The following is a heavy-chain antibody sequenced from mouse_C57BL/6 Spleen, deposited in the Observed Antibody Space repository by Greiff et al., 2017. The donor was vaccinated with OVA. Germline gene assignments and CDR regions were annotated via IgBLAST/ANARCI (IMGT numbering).Heavy chain of an antibody. CDR2: ISDGGSYT. D-gene: IGHD2-4*01. CDR3: AREYDCDGFDY. Sequence: EVKLVESGGGLVKPGGSLKLSCAASGFTFSSYAMSWVRQTPEKRLEWVATISDGGSYTYYPDNVKGRFTISVDNAKNNLYLQMSHLKSEDTAMYYCAREYDCDGFDYWGQGTTLTVSS. J-gene: IGHJ2*01. CDR1: GFTFSSYA. V-gene: IGHV5-4*01.